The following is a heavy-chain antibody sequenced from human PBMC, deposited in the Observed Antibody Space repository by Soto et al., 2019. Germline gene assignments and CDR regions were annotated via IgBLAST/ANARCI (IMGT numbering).Heavy chain of an antibody. CDR2: ISYDGSNK. V-gene: IGHV3-30*18. D-gene: IGHD6-19*01. CDR1: GFTFSSYG. Sequence: QVQLVESGGGVVQSGRSLRLTCAASGFTFSSYGMHWVRQAPGKGLEWVAVISYDGSNKYYADSVKGRFTISRDNSKNTLYLQMNSLRAEDTAVYYCAKRIAVAGVSADYYYGMDVWGQGTTVTVSS. J-gene: IGHJ6*02. CDR3: AKRIAVAGVSADYYYGMDV.